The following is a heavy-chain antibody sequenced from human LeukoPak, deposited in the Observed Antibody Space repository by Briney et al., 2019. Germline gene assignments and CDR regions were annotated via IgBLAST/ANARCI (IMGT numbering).Heavy chain of an antibody. CDR2: IYTSGST. Sequence: SETLSLTCTVSGGSISSYYWSWIRQPAGKGLEWIGRIYTSGSTNYNPSLKSRVTMSVDTSKNQFSLKLSSVTAADTAVYYCARHYPYGSGSYSPFYFDYWGQGTLVTVSS. CDR3: ARHYPYGSGSYSPFYFDY. J-gene: IGHJ4*02. CDR1: GGSISSYY. V-gene: IGHV4-4*07. D-gene: IGHD3-10*01.